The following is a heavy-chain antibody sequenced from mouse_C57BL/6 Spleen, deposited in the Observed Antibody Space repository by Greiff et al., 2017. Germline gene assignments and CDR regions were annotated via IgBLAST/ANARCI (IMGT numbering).Heavy chain of an antibody. V-gene: IGHV1-18*01. Sequence: VQLKESGPELVKPGASVKIPCKASGYTFTDYNMDWVKQSHGKSLEWIGDINPNNGGTIYNQKFKGKATLTVDKSSSTAYMELRSLTSEDTAVYYCARRRTAYGYDGFDYWGQGTTLTVSS. CDR3: ARRRTAYGYDGFDY. J-gene: IGHJ2*01. CDR1: GYTFTDYN. CDR2: INPNNGGT. D-gene: IGHD2-2*01.